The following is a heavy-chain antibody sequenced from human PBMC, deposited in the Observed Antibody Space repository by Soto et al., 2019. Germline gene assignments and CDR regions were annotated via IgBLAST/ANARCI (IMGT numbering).Heavy chain of an antibody. CDR3: ARDSGQLLNNWFDP. V-gene: IGHV1-2*02. J-gene: IGHJ5*02. Sequence: ASVKGSWKASGYTFSGYYISWARQAPGQGLEWMAWINPDAGGTYYAQKFEGRVTLTRDTAIGTAYMELTGLRSDDTAVYYCARDSGQLLNNWFDPWGQGTLVTVSS. CDR2: INPDAGGT. D-gene: IGHD3-10*01. CDR1: GYTFSGYY.